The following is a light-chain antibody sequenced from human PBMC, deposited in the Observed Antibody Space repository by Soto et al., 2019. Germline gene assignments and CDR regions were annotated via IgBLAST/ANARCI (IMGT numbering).Light chain of an antibody. J-gene: IGLJ2*01. CDR2: EVT. V-gene: IGLV2-14*01. Sequence: QSALTQPASVSGSLGQSITISCTGTSSDVGGYNYVSWYQQHPGKDSKVVIFEVTKRPSGVSSRFSGSKSGNTASLTVSGLQAEDEGDYYCSSYTSSRTVLFGGGTKLTV. CDR3: SSYTSSRTVL. CDR1: SSDVGGYNY.